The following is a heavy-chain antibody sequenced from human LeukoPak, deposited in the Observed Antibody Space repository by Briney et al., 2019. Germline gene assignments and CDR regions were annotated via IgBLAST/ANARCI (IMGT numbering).Heavy chain of an antibody. CDR1: GYSFTSYW. CDR2: NFPGNSDS. Sequence: GESLKISCKGSGYSFTSYWYGCGRRMPAERLEWLGINFPGNSDSRYNPSFQGRVTISADKSISTAYLQRSSLKAADTAMYYCTRLFDGGYGTFYYMDVWGKGTTVTVSS. V-gene: IGHV5-51*01. D-gene: IGHD5-12*01. CDR3: TRLFDGGYGTFYYMDV. J-gene: IGHJ6*03.